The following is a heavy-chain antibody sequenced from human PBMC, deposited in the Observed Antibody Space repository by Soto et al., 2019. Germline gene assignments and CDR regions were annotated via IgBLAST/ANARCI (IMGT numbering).Heavy chain of an antibody. CDR2: IGTAGDT. CDR1: GFTFSSYD. D-gene: IGHD3-3*01. J-gene: IGHJ6*02. Sequence: GGSLRLSCAASGFTFSSYDMHWVRQATGKGLEWVSAIGTAGDTYYPGCVKGRFTISRENAKNSLYLQMNSLRAGDTAVYYCARNSRDFWSGYLGGMDVWGQGTTVTVSS. V-gene: IGHV3-13*01. CDR3: ARNSRDFWSGYLGGMDV.